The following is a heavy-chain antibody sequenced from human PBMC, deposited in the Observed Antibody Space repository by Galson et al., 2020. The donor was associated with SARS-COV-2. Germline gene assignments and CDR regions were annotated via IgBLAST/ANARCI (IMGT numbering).Heavy chain of an antibody. D-gene: IGHD3-9*01. J-gene: IGHJ4*02. CDR2: IYYSGST. Sequence: SETLSLTCTVSGGSISSSSYYWGWIRQPPGKGLEWIGSIYYSGSTYYNPSLKSRVTIYVDTSKNQFSLKLSSVTAADTAVYYCARSKAGYFDLPYYFDYWGQGTLVTVSS. CDR1: GGSISSSSYY. V-gene: IGHV4-39*01. CDR3: ARSKAGYFDLPYYFDY.